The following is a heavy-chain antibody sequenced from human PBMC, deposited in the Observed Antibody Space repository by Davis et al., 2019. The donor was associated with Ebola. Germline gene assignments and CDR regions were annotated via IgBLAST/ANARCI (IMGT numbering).Heavy chain of an antibody. CDR1: GGTFSGHF. V-gene: IGHV4-34*01. J-gene: IGHJ4*02. D-gene: IGHD3-22*01. CDR3: ARGLGYYDRQVDS. Sequence: SETLSLTCAVYGGTFSGHFWTWIRQRPGEGLEWVGDINHSGTTNYNPSLKSRVTISVDTSKNQFSLKLSSVTAADTAVYYCARGLGYYDRQVDSWAQGALVTVSS. CDR2: INHSGTT.